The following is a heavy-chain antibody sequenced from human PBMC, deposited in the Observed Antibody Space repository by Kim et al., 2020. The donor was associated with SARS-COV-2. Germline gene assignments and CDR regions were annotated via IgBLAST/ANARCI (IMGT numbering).Heavy chain of an antibody. D-gene: IGHD1-1*01. CDR2: ISGDGGST. V-gene: IGHV3-43*02. J-gene: IGHJ6*03. CDR1: GFTLDDYA. CDR3: AKGSPNWILRGEDYYYYMDV. Sequence: GGSLRLSCAASGFTLDDYAMHWVRQAPGKGLEWVSLISGDGGSTYYADSVKGRFTISRDNSKNSLYLQMNSLRTEDTALYYCAKGSPNWILRGEDYYYYMDVWGKGTTVTVSS.